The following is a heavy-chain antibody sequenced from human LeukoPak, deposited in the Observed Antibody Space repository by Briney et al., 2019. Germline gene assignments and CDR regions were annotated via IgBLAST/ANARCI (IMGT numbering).Heavy chain of an antibody. J-gene: IGHJ4*02. Sequence: GGSLRLSCAASGFTFSDSFMSWVRQAPGKGLEWVSAVDGSSYNTYYADSVRGRFTISRDNSENTLYLQMNSLRDDDTAVYYCAKDSAAAGGHDFDFWGQGTLVTVSS. CDR3: AKDSAAAGGHDFDF. V-gene: IGHV3-23*01. CDR2: VDGSSYNT. D-gene: IGHD6-13*01. CDR1: GFTFSDSF.